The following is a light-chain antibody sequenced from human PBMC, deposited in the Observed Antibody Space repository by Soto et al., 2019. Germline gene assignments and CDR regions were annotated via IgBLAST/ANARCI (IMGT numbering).Light chain of an antibody. CDR1: SSDVGGYNY. CDR2: EVS. Sequence: QSALTQPASVSGSRGQSITISCIGTSSDVGGYNYVSWYQQHPGKAPKLMIYEVSNRPSGVSNCFSGSKSGTTASLTISGLQAEDEADYYCSSYTTSSTVVFGGGTKLTVL. V-gene: IGLV2-14*01. CDR3: SSYTTSSTVV. J-gene: IGLJ2*01.